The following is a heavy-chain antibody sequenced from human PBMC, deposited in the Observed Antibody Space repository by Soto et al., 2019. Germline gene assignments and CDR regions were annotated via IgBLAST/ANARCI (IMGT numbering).Heavy chain of an antibody. D-gene: IGHD4-17*01. Sequence: SVKVSCKASGFTFTSSAVQWVRQARGQRLEWIGWIVVGSGNTNYAQKFQERVTITRDMSTSTAYMELSSLRSEDTAVYYCAHYFGVDADDYYDGGLDVWGQGTMVTVSS. J-gene: IGHJ6*02. CDR3: AHYFGVDADDYYDGGLDV. V-gene: IGHV1-58*01. CDR1: GFTFTSSA. CDR2: IVVGSGNT.